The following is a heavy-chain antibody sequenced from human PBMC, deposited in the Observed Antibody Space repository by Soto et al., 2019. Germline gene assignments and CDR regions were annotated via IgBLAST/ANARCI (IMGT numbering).Heavy chain of an antibody. CDR2: IWYDGSNK. Sequence: QVQLVESGGGVVQPGRSLRLSCAASGFTFSSYGMHWVRQAPGKGLEWVAVIWYDGSNKYYADSVKGRFTISRDNSKNTLYLQMHSLRAEDTAVYYCARGVRYYYDSSGYYPTFDYWGQGTLVTVSS. J-gene: IGHJ4*02. CDR1: GFTFSSYG. CDR3: ARGVRYYYDSSGYYPTFDY. D-gene: IGHD3-22*01. V-gene: IGHV3-33*01.